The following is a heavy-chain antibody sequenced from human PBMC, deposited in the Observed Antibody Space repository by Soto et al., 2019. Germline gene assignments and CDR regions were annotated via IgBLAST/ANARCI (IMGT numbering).Heavy chain of an antibody. J-gene: IGHJ4*02. V-gene: IGHV1-3*01. CDR2: INAGNGNT. D-gene: IGHD1-20*01. CDR3: AGGPVSYNGSGDY. CDR1: GYTFTSYA. Sequence: ASVKVSCKASGYTFTSYAMHWVRQAPGQRLEWMGWINAGNGNTKYSQKFQGRVTITRDTSASTAYMELSSLRSEDTAVYYCAGGPVSYNGSGDYRGQGTLVTVSS.